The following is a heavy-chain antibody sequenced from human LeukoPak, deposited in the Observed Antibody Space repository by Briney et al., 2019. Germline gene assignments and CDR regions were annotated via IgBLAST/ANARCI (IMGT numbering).Heavy chain of an antibody. J-gene: IGHJ4*02. V-gene: IGHV4-39*01. CDR1: GGSISSSSYY. CDR2: IYYSGST. Sequence: SETLSLTCTVSGGSISSSSYYWGWIRQPPGKGLEWIGSIYYSGSTYYNPSLKSRVTISVDTSKNQFSLKLSSVTAADTAVYYCARGYRDSSEENDYSDYWGQGTLVTVSS. CDR3: ARGYRDSSEENDYSDY. D-gene: IGHD6-19*01.